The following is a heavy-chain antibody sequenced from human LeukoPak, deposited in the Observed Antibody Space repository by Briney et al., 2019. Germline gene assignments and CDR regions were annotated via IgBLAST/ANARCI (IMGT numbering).Heavy chain of an antibody. J-gene: IGHJ5*02. CDR1: RGTFSSYV. D-gene: IGHD2-2*01. V-gene: IGHV1-69*04. CDR2: FIPIFDIT. CDR3: VSQGDGVVPFTCPVDP. Sequence: PVELSCKASRGTFSSYVINWGTQAPGQGLGWRGRFIPIFDITNYAQKFHGRVTITADKSTTTAYMELSSLRFEDTAVYYCVSQGDGVVPFTCPVDPWGQGTLVTVSS.